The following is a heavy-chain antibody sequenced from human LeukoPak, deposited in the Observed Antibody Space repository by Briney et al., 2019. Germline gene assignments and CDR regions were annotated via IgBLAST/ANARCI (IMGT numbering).Heavy chain of an antibody. CDR2: INHSGST. V-gene: IGHV4-34*01. Sequence: SETLSLTCAVYGGSLSGYYWGWIRQPPGKGLEWIGEINHSGSTNYNPSLKSRVTISVDTSKNQFSLKLSSVTAADTAVYYCARGRGWFQKYFDYWGQGTLVTVSS. CDR3: ARGRGWFQKYFDY. J-gene: IGHJ4*02. D-gene: IGHD6-19*01. CDR1: GGSLSGYY.